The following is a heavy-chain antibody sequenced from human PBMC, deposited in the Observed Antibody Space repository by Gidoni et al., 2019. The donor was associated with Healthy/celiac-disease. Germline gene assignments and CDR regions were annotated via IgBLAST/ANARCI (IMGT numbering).Heavy chain of an antibody. CDR2: IIPILGIA. CDR3: ASYCSSTSCYTREGY. J-gene: IGHJ4*02. V-gene: IGHV1-69*02. CDR1: GGTFSSYT. Sequence: QVQLVQSGPEVKKPGSSVKVSCKASGGTFSSYTISWVRQAPGQGLEWMGRIIPILGIANYAQKFQGRVTITADKSTSTAYMELSSLRSEDTAVYYCASYCSSTSCYTREGYWGQGTLVTVSS. D-gene: IGHD2-2*02.